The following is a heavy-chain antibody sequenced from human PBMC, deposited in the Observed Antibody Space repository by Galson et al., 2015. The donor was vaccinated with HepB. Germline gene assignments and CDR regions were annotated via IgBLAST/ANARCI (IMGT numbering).Heavy chain of an antibody. CDR2: ISGSSSYI. D-gene: IGHD2-2*01. CDR3: ARGKQYPFDY. J-gene: IGHJ4*02. Sequence: SLRLSCAASGFTFSSYSMNWVRQAPGKGLEWVSSISGSSSYIYYADSVKGRFTISRDNAKDSLYLQMNSLGAEDTAVYYCARGKQYPFDYWGQGTLVTVSS. CDR1: GFTFSSYS. V-gene: IGHV3-21*01.